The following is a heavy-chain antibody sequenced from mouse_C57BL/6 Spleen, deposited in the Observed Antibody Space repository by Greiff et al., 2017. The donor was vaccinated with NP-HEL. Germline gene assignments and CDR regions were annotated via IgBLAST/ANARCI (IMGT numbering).Heavy chain of an antibody. J-gene: IGHJ1*03. CDR3: AKNYGSSDRYFDV. D-gene: IGHD1-1*01. Sequence: QVQLKQSGPGLVQPSQSLSITCTVSGFSLTSYGVHWVRQSPGKGLEWLGVIWRGGSTDYNAAFMSRLSITKDNSKSQVFFKMNSLQAEDTAIYYCAKNYGSSDRYFDVWGTGTTVTVSS. CDR1: GFSLTSYG. V-gene: IGHV2-5*01. CDR2: IWRGGST.